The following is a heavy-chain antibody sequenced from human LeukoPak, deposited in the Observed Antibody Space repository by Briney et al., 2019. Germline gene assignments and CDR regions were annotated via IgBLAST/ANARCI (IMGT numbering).Heavy chain of an antibody. V-gene: IGHV4-39*01. CDR3: ARREQWTRKTPFDY. CDR2: IYYSGTT. Sequence: SETLSLTCTVSGGSLSSSNYYWGWIRQPPGKGLEWIATIYYSGTTYYNPSVKSRVTVFIDTSKNQFSLKLSSVTAADTAVYYCARREQWTRKTPFDYWGQGILVTVSS. J-gene: IGHJ4*02. D-gene: IGHD6-19*01. CDR1: GGSLSSSNYY.